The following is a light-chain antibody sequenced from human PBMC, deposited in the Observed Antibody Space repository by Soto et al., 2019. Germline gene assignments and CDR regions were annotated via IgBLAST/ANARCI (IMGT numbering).Light chain of an antibody. CDR2: SAS. J-gene: IGKJ1*01. CDR3: QQYNNWPRT. V-gene: IGKV3D-15*01. CDR1: QSVSNN. Sequence: ELVMTQSPVTLSVSPGERATLSCRASQSVSNNLAWYQQKPGQAPRLLIFSASSRATGSPARFSGSGSGTDFTLTISSLQSEDFAIYFCQQYNNWPRTFGQGTKVDIK.